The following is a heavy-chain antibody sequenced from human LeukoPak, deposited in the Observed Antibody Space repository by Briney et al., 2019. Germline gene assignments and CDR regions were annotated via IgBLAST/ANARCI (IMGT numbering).Heavy chain of an antibody. Sequence: GGSLRLSCAASGFTFDDYAMHWVRQAPGKGLEWVSLISWDGGSTYYADSVKGRFTISRDNSKNSLYLQMNSLRAEDTALYYCAKDKDSYGYPDYWGQGTLVTVSS. J-gene: IGHJ4*02. V-gene: IGHV3-43D*03. D-gene: IGHD5-18*01. CDR3: AKDKDSYGYPDY. CDR1: GFTFDDYA. CDR2: ISWDGGST.